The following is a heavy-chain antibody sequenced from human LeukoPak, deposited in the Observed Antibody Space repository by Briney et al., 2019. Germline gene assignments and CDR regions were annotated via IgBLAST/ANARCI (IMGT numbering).Heavy chain of an antibody. Sequence: ASVKVSCKASGYTFTSYGISWVRQAPGQGLEWMGWISAYDGNTNCAQEVQGRVTMTTDTSTSTAYMELRSLRSDDTAVYYCARDKVIATAGTPNWFDPWGQGTLVIVSS. D-gene: IGHD6-13*01. V-gene: IGHV1-18*01. CDR1: GYTFTSYG. J-gene: IGHJ5*02. CDR3: ARDKVIATAGTPNWFDP. CDR2: ISAYDGNT.